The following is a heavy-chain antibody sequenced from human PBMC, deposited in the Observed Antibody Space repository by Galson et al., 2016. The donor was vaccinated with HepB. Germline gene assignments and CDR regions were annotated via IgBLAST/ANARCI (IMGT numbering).Heavy chain of an antibody. CDR2: TRDRANSYTT. D-gene: IGHD3-3*01. CDR3: ARSHYDYWSGYWN. Sequence: SLRLSCAASGFTFSDHYMDWVRQAPGKGLEWVGRTRDRANSYTTEYAASVKGRFTISRDDSKNLLYLQMNSLKTEDKAVYFCARSHYDYWSGYWNWGQGTLVTVSS. CDR1: GFTFSDHY. V-gene: IGHV3-72*01. J-gene: IGHJ4*02.